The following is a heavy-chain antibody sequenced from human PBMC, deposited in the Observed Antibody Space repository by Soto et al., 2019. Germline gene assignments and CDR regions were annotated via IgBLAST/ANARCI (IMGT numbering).Heavy chain of an antibody. CDR2: IIPIFGTA. Sequence: SVKVSCKASGGTFSSYAISWVRQAPGQGLEWMGGIIPIFGTANYAQKFQGRVTITADESTSTAYMELSSLRSEDTAVYYCARGADGRYYDFWSGYYTFDYWGQGTLVTVSS. CDR3: ARGADGRYYDFWSGYYTFDY. CDR1: GGTFSSYA. D-gene: IGHD3-3*01. J-gene: IGHJ4*02. V-gene: IGHV1-69*13.